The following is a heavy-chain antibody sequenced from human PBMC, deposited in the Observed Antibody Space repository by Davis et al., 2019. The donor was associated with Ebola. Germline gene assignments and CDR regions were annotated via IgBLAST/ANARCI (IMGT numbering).Heavy chain of an antibody. CDR2: ISGSADNT. CDR3: TRPRGGANWLDP. V-gene: IGHV3-23*01. CDR1: GFTFRTYA. Sequence: GESLKISCAASGFTFRTYAMIWVRQAPGKGLEWVSAISGSADNTYYGDSVKGRFTISRDHSKNTAYLQMNSLKSEDSALYYCTRPRGGANWLDPWGQGTLVTVSS. D-gene: IGHD2-2*01. J-gene: IGHJ5*02.